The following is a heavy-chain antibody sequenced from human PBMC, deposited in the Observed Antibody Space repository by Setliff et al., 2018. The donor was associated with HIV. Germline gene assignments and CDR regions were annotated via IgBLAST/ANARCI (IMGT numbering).Heavy chain of an antibody. Sequence: SETLSLTCTVSGGSISSDYWSWIRQPPGKGLEWIGYIYYSGSTNYNPSLKSRVTISVATSKNQFSLKLNSVTTADTAVYYCARLVWTGHGSRASDIWGQGTVVTVSS. J-gene: IGHJ3*02. D-gene: IGHD2-21*02. CDR2: IYYSGST. CDR1: GGSISSDY. CDR3: ARLVWTGHGSRASDI. V-gene: IGHV4-59*01.